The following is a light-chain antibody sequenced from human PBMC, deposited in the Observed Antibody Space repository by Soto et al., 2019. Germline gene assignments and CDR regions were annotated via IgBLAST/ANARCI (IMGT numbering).Light chain of an antibody. CDR2: DDS. J-gene: IGLJ2*01. Sequence: SYELTQSPSVSVAPGQTASITCGGNNIGSKSVHWYQQKPGQAPVLVVYDDSDRPSGIPERFSGSNSGNAATLTISRVEDGDEADYYCQVWDISSDHPVVFGGGTKLTVL. CDR1: NIGSKS. V-gene: IGLV3-21*02. CDR3: QVWDISSDHPVV.